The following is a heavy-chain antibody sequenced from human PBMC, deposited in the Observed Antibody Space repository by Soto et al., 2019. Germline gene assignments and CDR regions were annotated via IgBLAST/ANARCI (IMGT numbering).Heavy chain of an antibody. CDR2: INAGNGNT. D-gene: IGHD2-8*01. V-gene: IGHV1-3*01. CDR1: GYTFTGYA. J-gene: IGHJ4*01. CDR3: ARAVAGGVDFGH. Sequence: ASVKVSCKASGYTFTGYAMHWVRQAPGQRLEWMGWINAGNGNTKYSQKFQGRVTITRDTSASTAYMELSSLRSEDTAVYYCARAVAGGVDFGHWGQGTLVTVSS.